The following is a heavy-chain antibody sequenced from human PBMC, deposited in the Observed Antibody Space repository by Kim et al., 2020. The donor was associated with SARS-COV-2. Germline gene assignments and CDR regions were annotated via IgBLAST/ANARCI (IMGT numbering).Heavy chain of an antibody. CDR2: IIPIFGTA. J-gene: IGHJ4*02. Sequence: SVKVSCKASGGTFSSYAISLVRQAPGQGLEWMGGIIPIFGTANYAQKFQGRVTITADESTSTAYMELSSLRSEDTAVYYCARDPQQANYDILTGSRHYFDYWGQGTLVTVSS. D-gene: IGHD3-9*01. CDR3: ARDPQQANYDILTGSRHYFDY. V-gene: IGHV1-69*13. CDR1: GGTFSSYA.